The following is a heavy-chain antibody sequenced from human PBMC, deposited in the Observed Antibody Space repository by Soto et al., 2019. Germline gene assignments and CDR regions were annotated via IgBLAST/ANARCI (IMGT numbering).Heavy chain of an antibody. CDR3: ARFPRMGYCSGGSCPVDY. V-gene: IGHV4-31*03. J-gene: IGHJ4*02. CDR1: GGSISSGGYY. D-gene: IGHD2-15*01. CDR2: IYYSGST. Sequence: SETLSLTCTVSGGSISSGGYYWIWIRQHPGKGLEWIGYIYYSGSTYHNPSLKSRVTISVDTSKNQFSLKLSSVTAADTAVYYCARFPRMGYCSGGSCPVDYWGQGTLVTVSS.